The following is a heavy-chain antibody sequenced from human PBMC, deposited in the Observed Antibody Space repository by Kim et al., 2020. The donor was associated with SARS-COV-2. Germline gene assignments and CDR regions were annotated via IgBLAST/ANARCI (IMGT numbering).Heavy chain of an antibody. CDR2: IIPIFGTA. J-gene: IGHJ4*02. Sequence: SVKVSCKASGGTFSSYAISWVRQAPGQGLEWMGGIIPIFGTANYAQKFQGRVTITADESTSTAYMELSSLRSEDTAVYYCAREGRIGSKEIGFDYWGQGTLVTVSS. V-gene: IGHV1-69*13. D-gene: IGHD3-3*01. CDR1: GGTFSSYA. CDR3: AREGRIGSKEIGFDY.